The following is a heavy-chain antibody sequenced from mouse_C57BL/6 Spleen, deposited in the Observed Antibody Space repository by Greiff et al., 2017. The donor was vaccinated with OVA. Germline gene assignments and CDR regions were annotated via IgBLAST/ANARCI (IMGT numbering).Heavy chain of an antibody. V-gene: IGHV3-6*01. D-gene: IGHD1-1*01. J-gene: IGHJ1*03. Sequence: EVQLQESGPGLVKPSQSLSLTCSVTGYSITSGYYWNWIRQFPGNKLEWMGYISYDGSNNYNPSLKNRISITRDTSKNQFFLKLNSVTTEDTATYYCASPYYYGSWYFDVWGTGTTVTVSS. CDR1: GYSITSGYY. CDR3: ASPYYYGSWYFDV. CDR2: ISYDGSN.